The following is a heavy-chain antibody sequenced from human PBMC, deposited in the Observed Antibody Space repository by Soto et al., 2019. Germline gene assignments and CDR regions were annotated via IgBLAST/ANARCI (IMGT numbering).Heavy chain of an antibody. CDR2: IYPGDSDT. Sequence: GESLKISCKVSGCSFTSHWIGWVRQMPGKGLEWMGIIYPGDSDTRYSPSFQGQVTISADKSISTAYLQWSSLKASDTAMYYCAREMDTAMRGTGFYGMDVWGQGTTVTVSS. D-gene: IGHD5-18*01. CDR3: AREMDTAMRGTGFYGMDV. V-gene: IGHV5-51*01. J-gene: IGHJ6*02. CDR1: GCSFTSHW.